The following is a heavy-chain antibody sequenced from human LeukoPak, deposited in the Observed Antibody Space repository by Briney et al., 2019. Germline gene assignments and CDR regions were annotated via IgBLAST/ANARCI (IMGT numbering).Heavy chain of an antibody. CDR2: ISTYNGYT. CDR3: AIADTGAREGFDY. V-gene: IGHV1-18*01. Sequence: GASVKVSCKASGYTLTDSYSITWVRQAPGQGLEWMGYISTYNGYTNYAQNLQGRVSMTTDTSTNTAYMELRSLRSDDTAVYYCAIADTGAREGFDYWGQGTLVTVSS. D-gene: IGHD1-14*01. J-gene: IGHJ4*02. CDR1: GYTLTDSYS.